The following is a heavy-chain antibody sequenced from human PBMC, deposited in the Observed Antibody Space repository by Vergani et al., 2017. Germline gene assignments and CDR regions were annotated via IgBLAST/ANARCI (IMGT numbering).Heavy chain of an antibody. CDR2: IYYSGST. CDR1: GGSISSYY. Sequence: QVQLQESGPGLVKPSETLSLTCTVSGGSISSYYWSWIRQPPGKGLEWIGYIYYSGSTNYNPSLKSRVTISVDTSKNQFSLKLSSVTAADTAVYYCARQVTIVGVVRGPDKAFDIWGQGTMVTVSS. J-gene: IGHJ3*02. V-gene: IGHV4-59*08. CDR3: ARQVTIVGVVRGPDKAFDI. D-gene: IGHD3-3*01.